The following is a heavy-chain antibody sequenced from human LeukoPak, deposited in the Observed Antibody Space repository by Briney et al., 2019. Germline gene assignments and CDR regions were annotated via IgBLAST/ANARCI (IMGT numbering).Heavy chain of an antibody. Sequence: SETLSLTCTVSSGSIISFYWSWIRQTPGKPLEWIGYIYYSGRTSYNPSLESRVTISVDTSNNQFSLRLDSVTAADTAVYFCARHGGTVAINDAFDIWGQGTMVTVSS. CDR2: IYYSGRT. CDR3: ARHGGTVAINDAFDI. D-gene: IGHD1/OR15-1a*01. J-gene: IGHJ3*02. V-gene: IGHV4-59*08. CDR1: SGSIISFY.